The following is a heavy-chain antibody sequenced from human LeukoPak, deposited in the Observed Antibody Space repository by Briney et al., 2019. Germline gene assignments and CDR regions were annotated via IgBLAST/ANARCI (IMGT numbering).Heavy chain of an antibody. J-gene: IGHJ4*02. CDR2: IFFSGCT. CDR3: VGASSWYVFDS. CDR1: GGSISSYY. D-gene: IGHD6-13*01. Sequence: SETLSLTCTVSGGSISSYYWSWIRQPPGKGLEGLGYIFFSGCTNYSPSLKSRVTISIDTSKNQFSLKLSSVTAADTAIYYCVGASSWYVFDSWGQGTLVTVSS. V-gene: IGHV4-59*01.